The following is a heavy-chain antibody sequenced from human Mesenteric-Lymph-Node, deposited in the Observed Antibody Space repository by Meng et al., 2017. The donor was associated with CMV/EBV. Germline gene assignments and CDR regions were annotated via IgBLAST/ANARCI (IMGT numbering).Heavy chain of an antibody. CDR1: GFNFRNYD. CDR3: ARDQLVAAADY. CDR2: IASGGDT. Sequence: GESLKISCVASGFNFRNYDMHWVRQVTGKGLEWVSAIASGGDTYYAGSVKGRFTISRDDARNSLFLQMNSLRADDTAVYYCARDQLVAAADYWGQGTLVTVSS. V-gene: IGHV3-13*01. J-gene: IGHJ4*02. D-gene: IGHD6-13*01.